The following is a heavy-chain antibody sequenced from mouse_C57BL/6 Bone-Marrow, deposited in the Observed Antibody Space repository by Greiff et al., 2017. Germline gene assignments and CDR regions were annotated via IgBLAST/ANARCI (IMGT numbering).Heavy chain of an antibody. CDR2: IDPNSGGT. CDR3: ASSYYYGSSPAWFAY. Sequence: QVQLQQPWAELVKPGASVKLSCKASSYTFTSYWMHWVKQRPGRGLEWIGRIDPNSGGTKYNEKFKSKATLTVDKPSSTAYMQLSSLTSEDSAVYYCASSYYYGSSPAWFAYWGQGTLVTVSA. CDR1: SYTFTSYW. D-gene: IGHD1-1*01. J-gene: IGHJ3*01. V-gene: IGHV1-72*01.